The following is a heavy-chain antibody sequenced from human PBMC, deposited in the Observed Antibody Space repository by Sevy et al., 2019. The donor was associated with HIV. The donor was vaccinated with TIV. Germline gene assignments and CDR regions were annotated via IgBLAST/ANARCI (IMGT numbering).Heavy chain of an antibody. CDR2: ISNSGDNI. J-gene: IGHJ3*01. D-gene: IGHD2-8*02. CDR3: AKDGAPYCTGGICFPYWYFDL. CDR1: GFNFSTYA. V-gene: IGHV3-23*01. Sequence: GGSLRLSCAASGFNFSTYAMGWVRQAPGKGLEWVSTISNSGDNIYYADSVQGRFTISRDNSKNTVFLQMNSLRAEDTAVYYCAKDGAPYCTGGICFPYWYFDLWGQGTMVTVSS.